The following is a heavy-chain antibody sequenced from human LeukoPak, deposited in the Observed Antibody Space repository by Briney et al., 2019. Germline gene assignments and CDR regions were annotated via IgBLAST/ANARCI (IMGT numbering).Heavy chain of an antibody. CDR3: ARGVNDYDSSGYYPLDY. CDR1: GGTFSTSA. J-gene: IGHJ4*02. CDR2: IIPFLNIA. Sequence: SVKVSCKASGGTFSTSAINWVRQAPGQGLEWMGRIIPFLNIAIYAQKFQGRVTITADKYTSTGYMELSSLRSEDTAVYYCARGVNDYDSSGYYPLDYWGQGTLVTVSS. V-gene: IGHV1-69*04. D-gene: IGHD3-22*01.